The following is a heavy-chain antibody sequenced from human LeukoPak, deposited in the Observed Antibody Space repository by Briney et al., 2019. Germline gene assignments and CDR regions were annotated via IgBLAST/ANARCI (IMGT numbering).Heavy chain of an antibody. CDR2: ISWNSGSI. J-gene: IGHJ4*02. Sequence: GGSLRLSCAASGFTFDDYAMHWVRQAPGKGLEWVSGISWNSGSIGYADSVKGRFTISRDNAKNSLYLQMNSLRAEDTALYYCAKGTLGIVGAHFDYWGQGTLVTVSS. CDR3: AKGTLGIVGAHFDY. CDR1: GFTFDDYA. V-gene: IGHV3-9*01. D-gene: IGHD1-26*01.